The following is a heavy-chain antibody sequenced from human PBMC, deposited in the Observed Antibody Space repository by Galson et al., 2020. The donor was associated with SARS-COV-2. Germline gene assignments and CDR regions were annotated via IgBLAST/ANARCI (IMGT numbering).Heavy chain of an antibody. Sequence: SETLSLTCTVSGGSISSSSYYWGWIRQPPGKGLEWIGSIYYSGSTYYNPSLKSRVTISVDTSKNQFSLKLSSVTAAETAVYYCARHDYGDYSGLVGLDYWGQGTLVTVSS. CDR2: IYYSGST. D-gene: IGHD4-17*01. J-gene: IGHJ4*02. CDR1: GGSISSSSYY. CDR3: ARHDYGDYSGLVGLDY. V-gene: IGHV4-39*01.